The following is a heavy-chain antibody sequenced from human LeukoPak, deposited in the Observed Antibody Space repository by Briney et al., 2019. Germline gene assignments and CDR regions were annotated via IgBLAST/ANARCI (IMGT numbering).Heavy chain of an antibody. V-gene: IGHV1-8*03. D-gene: IGHD3-22*01. CDR2: MNPHSGNT. J-gene: IGHJ4*02. Sequence: VASVKVSCKASGYTFSSYDINWVRQATGQGLEWMGWMNPHSGNTGYAQKSQGRLTITKNSSISTAYMELSSLRSDDTAVYYCARGNEGIRITMIVVANSPLNYWGQGTLVTVSS. CDR1: GYTFSSYD. CDR3: ARGNEGIRITMIVVANSPLNY.